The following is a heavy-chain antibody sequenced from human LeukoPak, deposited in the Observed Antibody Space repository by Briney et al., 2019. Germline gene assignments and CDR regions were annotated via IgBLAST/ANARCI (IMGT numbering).Heavy chain of an antibody. Sequence: PGGSLRLSCAASGFTFSSYWMHWVRQAPGKGLVWVSRIDTDGSTSYADSVKGRFTISRDNAKNTVSLQMNSLRAEDTAVYYCASLGGRAVAGRPKWEEYFQHWGQGTLVTVSS. D-gene: IGHD6-19*01. CDR3: ASLGGRAVAGRPKWEEYFQH. CDR1: GFTFSSYW. V-gene: IGHV3-74*01. J-gene: IGHJ1*01. CDR2: IDTDGST.